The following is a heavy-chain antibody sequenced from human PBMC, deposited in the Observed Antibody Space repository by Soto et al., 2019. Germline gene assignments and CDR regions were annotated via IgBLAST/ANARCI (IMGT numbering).Heavy chain of an antibody. D-gene: IGHD6-19*01. V-gene: IGHV4-59*01. CDR1: GGSIRSYY. CDR3: ASDAVAGRDAFDI. CDR2: IYYSGST. J-gene: IGHJ3*02. Sequence: PSETLSLTCPVSGGSIRSYYWSWIRQPPGKGLEWIGYIYYSGSTNYNPSLKSRVTISVDTSKNQFSLKLSSVTAADTAVYYCASDAVAGRDAFDIWGQGTMVTVSS.